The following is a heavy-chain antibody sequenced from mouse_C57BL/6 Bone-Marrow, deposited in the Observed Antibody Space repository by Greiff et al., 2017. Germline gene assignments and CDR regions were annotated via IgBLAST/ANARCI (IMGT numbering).Heavy chain of an antibody. CDR3: ARINYYGSSYPDY. Sequence: QVTLKESGPGILQPSQTLSLSCSFSGFSLSTFGMGVGWIRQPSGKGLVWLAHIWWDDDKYYNPALKSRLTISKDTSKNQVFLKIANVDTADTATYYCARINYYGSSYPDYWGQGTTLTVSS. CDR2: IWWDDDK. D-gene: IGHD1-1*01. J-gene: IGHJ2*01. CDR1: GFSLSTFGMG. V-gene: IGHV8-8*01.